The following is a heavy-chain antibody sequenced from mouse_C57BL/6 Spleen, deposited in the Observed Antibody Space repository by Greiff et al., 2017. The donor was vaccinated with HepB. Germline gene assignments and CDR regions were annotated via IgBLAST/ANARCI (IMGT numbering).Heavy chain of an antibody. V-gene: IGHV1-50*01. CDR2: IDPSDSYT. CDR3: ARRSCTTVATMDY. D-gene: IGHD1-1*01. Sequence: VQLQQPGAELVKPGASVKLSCKASGYTFTSYWMQWVKQRPGQGLEWIGEIDPSDSYTNYNQKFKGKATLTVDTSSSTAYMQLSSLASEDSAVYYCARRSCTTVATMDYWGQGTSVTVSS. J-gene: IGHJ4*01. CDR1: GYTFTSYW.